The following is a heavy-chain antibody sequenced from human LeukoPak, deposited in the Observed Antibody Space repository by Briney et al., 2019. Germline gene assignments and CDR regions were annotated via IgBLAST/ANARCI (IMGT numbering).Heavy chain of an antibody. CDR1: GGTFTSYA. CDR2: IIPIFGTV. CDR3: ARDPSPLYSSSWYYFDY. D-gene: IGHD6-13*01. Sequence: GASVKVSCKASGGTFTSYAISWVRQAPGQGLEWMGGIIPIFGTVNYAQKFQGRVTMTRDTSTSTVYMELSSLRSEDTAVYYCARDPSPLYSSSWYYFDYWGQGTLVTVSS. V-gene: IGHV1-69*05. J-gene: IGHJ4*02.